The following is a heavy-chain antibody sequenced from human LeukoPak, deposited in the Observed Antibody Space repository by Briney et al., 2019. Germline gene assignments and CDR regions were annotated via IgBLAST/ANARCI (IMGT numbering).Heavy chain of an antibody. J-gene: IGHJ5*02. CDR1: GYTFTSYA. Sequence: ASVKVSCKASGYTFTSYAMHWVRQAPGQSFEWMGWINAGNGNTKYSQKFQGRVTITRDTSASTAYMELTSLRSEDTAVYYCARFPGYGDYGEHWFDPWGQGTLVTVSS. CDR2: INAGNGNT. V-gene: IGHV1-3*01. CDR3: ARFPGYGDYGEHWFDP. D-gene: IGHD4-17*01.